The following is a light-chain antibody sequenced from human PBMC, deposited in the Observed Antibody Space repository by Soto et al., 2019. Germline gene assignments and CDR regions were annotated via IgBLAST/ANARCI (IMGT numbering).Light chain of an antibody. CDR3: QHYNNWPYT. CDR2: HAS. V-gene: IGKV3-15*01. J-gene: IGKJ2*01. Sequence: EIVMTQSPATLSVSPGERATLSCRASQSVSSNLAWYQQKPGQAPRFLIFHASTRATGIPARFSDSGSGTEFTLTISSLQSEDFAVYYCQHYNNWPYTFGQGTKLEIK. CDR1: QSVSSN.